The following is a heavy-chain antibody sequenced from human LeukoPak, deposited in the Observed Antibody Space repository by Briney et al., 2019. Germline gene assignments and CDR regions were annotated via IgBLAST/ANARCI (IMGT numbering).Heavy chain of an antibody. J-gene: IGHJ4*02. CDR2: IYYSGST. CDR1: GGSISSYY. V-gene: IGHV4-59*12. CDR3: ARGRERYCTSTSCSIDY. D-gene: IGHD2-2*01. Sequence: PSETLSLTCTVSGGSISSYYWSWIRQPPGEGLEWIGYIYYSGSTNYNPSLKSRVTISVDTSKNQFSLKLNSVTAADTALYYCARGRERYCTSTSCSIDYWGQGTLVTVSS.